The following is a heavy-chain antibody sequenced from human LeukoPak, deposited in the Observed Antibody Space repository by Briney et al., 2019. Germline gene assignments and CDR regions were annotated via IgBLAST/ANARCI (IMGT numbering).Heavy chain of an antibody. CDR1: GFTFDDYG. V-gene: IGHV3-48*04. CDR3: ATSGSYFRYYFDH. CDR2: ISSSSSTI. J-gene: IGHJ4*02. D-gene: IGHD1-26*01. Sequence: GGSLRLSCAASGFTFDDYGMSWVRQAPGKGLEWISYISSSSSTIYYADSVKGRFTISRDNAKNSLYLQMNSLRAEDTAVYYCATSGSYFRYYFDHWGQGTLVTVSS.